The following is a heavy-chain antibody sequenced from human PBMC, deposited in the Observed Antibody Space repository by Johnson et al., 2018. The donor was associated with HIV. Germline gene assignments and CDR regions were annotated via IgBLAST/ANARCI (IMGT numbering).Heavy chain of an antibody. V-gene: IGHV3-30*03. D-gene: IGHD3-10*01. CDR3: AREPGYGSGSYRGNAFDI. CDR2: ISYDGVSK. CDR1: RFTFSSYG. Sequence: QVQLVESGGGVVQPGGSLRLSCAASRFTFSSYGMHWFRQAPGKGLEWVAVISYDGVSKYYGDSVKGRFTISRDNSKNTLYLQMNSLRAEDTAVYYCAREPGYGSGSYRGNAFDIWGQGTMVTVSS. J-gene: IGHJ3*02.